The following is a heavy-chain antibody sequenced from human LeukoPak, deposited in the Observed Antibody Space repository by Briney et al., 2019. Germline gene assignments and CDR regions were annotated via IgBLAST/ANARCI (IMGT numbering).Heavy chain of an antibody. CDR2: ISYDGSNK. J-gene: IGHJ3*02. CDR3: AKEGDAFDI. Sequence: GGSLRLSCAASGFTFSSYGMHWVRQAPGKGREWVAVISYDGSNKYYADSVKGRFTISRDNSKNTLYLQMNSLRAEDTAVYYCAKEGDAFDIWGQGTMVTVSS. CDR1: GFTFSSYG. V-gene: IGHV3-30*18.